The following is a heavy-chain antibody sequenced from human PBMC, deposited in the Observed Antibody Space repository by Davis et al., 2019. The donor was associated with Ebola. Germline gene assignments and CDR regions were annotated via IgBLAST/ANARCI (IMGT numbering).Heavy chain of an antibody. CDR1: SGSISSSSYY. V-gene: IGHV4-39*07. CDR3: ARGSYDFWSGYSIGYNWFDP. CDR2: INHSGST. D-gene: IGHD3-3*01. Sequence: SETLSLTCTVSSGSISSSSYYWGWIRQPPGKGLEWIGEINHSGSTNYNPSLKSRVTISVDTSKNQFSLKLSSVTAADTAVYYCARGSYDFWSGYSIGYNWFDPWGQGTLVTVSS. J-gene: IGHJ5*02.